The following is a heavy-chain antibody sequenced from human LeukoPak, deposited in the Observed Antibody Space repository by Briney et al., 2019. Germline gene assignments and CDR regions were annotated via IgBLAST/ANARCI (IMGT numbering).Heavy chain of an antibody. CDR2: INHSGST. CDR3: ARGSLSGHWSGSYYSPGKEG. D-gene: IGHD3-10*01. J-gene: IGHJ6*04. V-gene: IGHV4-34*01. CDR1: GGSFSGYY. Sequence: SETLSLTCAVYGGSFSGYYWSWIRQPPGKGLEWIGEINHSGSTNYNPSLKSRVTISVDTSKNQFSLKLSSVTAADTAVYYWARGSLSGHWSGSYYSPGKEGWGKGTTVTVSS.